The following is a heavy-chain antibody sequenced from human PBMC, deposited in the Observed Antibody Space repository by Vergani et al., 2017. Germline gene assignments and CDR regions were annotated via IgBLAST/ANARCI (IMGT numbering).Heavy chain of an antibody. CDR3: ARWESIVGATALDY. V-gene: IGHV4-4*03. J-gene: IGHJ4*02. Sequence: QVQLQESGPGLVKPPGTLSLTCAVSGGSIRSSHWWSWVRQPPGKGLEWIGEIYHSGSTNYNPSLKSRVTISVDKSKKQFSRKLSSVTAADTAVYYCARWESIVGATALDYWGQGTLVTVSS. CDR1: GGSIRSSHW. D-gene: IGHD1-26*01. CDR2: IYHSGST.